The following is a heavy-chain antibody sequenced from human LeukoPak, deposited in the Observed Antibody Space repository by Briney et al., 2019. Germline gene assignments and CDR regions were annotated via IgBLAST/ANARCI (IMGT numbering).Heavy chain of an antibody. J-gene: IGHJ4*02. Sequence: SETLSLTCAVYGGSFSGYYWNWIRQPPGKGLEWIGEINHSGSTNYNPSLKSRVTISVDTSKNQFSLKLSSVTAADTAVYYCARGPATYVYWGQGTLVTVSS. CDR3: ARGPATYVY. CDR2: INHSGST. D-gene: IGHD6-25*01. CDR1: GGSFSGYY. V-gene: IGHV4-34*01.